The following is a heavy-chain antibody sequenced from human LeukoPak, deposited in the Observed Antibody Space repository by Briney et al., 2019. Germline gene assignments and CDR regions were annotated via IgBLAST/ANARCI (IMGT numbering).Heavy chain of an antibody. CDR1: GFTFSSNG. CDR2: IRYDGSEK. Sequence: GGSLRLSCAASGFTFSSNGMHWVRQAPGKELEWVAFIRYDGSEKYYGDSVKGRFTISRDNSKNTLYLQMNSLRVEDTAVYYCAKGKWYFDYWGQGTLVTVSS. J-gene: IGHJ4*02. CDR3: AKGKWYFDY. D-gene: IGHD1-26*01. V-gene: IGHV3-30*02.